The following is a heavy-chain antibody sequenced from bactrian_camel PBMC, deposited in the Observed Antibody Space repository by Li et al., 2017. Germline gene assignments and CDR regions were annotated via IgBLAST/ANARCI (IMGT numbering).Heavy chain of an antibody. CDR3: ATPFPMTMGWAQLHYKY. J-gene: IGHJ4*01. CDR1: GFTVSQYA. V-gene: IGHV3S40*01. D-gene: IGHD5*01. Sequence: VQLVESGGGLVQPGGSLRLSCAASGFTVSQYAMNWVRQAPGKGLEWVSTIRSGGHNTYYPDSVKGRFTISRDNAKNTVYLQMNSLKSEDTALNYCATPFPMTMGWAQLHYKYWGQGTQVTVS. CDR2: IRSGGHNT.